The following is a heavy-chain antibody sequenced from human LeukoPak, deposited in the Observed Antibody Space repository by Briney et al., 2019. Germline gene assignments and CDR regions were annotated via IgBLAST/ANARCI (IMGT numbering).Heavy chain of an antibody. D-gene: IGHD3-16*01. CDR1: GFIFSDFY. CDR3: AKVGPRGGPYYFDY. CDR2: IEKSGKTV. J-gene: IGHJ4*02. V-gene: IGHV3-11*01. Sequence: MPGGSLRLSCTASGFIFSDFYMGWIRQAPGKGLEWISNIEKSGKTVYYADSLKGRFTISRDNVRNSLSLQMNSLRVDDTGVYYCAKVGPRGGPYYFDYSRQGTLLTVSS.